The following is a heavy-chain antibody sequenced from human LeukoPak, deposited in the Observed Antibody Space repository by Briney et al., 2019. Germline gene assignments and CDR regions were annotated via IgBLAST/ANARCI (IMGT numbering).Heavy chain of an antibody. V-gene: IGHV4-30-4*08. J-gene: IGHJ4*02. CDR1: GGSISSGDYY. D-gene: IGHD3-3*01. CDR3: ATALRFLEWLY. Sequence: SQTLSPTCTVSGGSISSGDYYWTWIRQPPGKGLEWIGYIYYSGSTYYNPSLKSRVTISVDTSRKQFSLKLSSVTAADTAVYYCATALRFLEWLYWGQGTLVTVSS. CDR2: IYYSGST.